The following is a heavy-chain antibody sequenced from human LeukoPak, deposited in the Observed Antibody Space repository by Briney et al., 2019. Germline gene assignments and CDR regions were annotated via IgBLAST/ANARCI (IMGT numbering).Heavy chain of an antibody. CDR1: GGSISSSSYY. Sequence: KPSETLPLTCTVSGGSISSSSYYWGWIRQPPGKGLEWIGSIYYSGSTYYNPSLKSRVTISVDTSKDQFSLKLSSVTAADTAVYYCARHGDRIAAAFDYWGQGTLVTVSS. D-gene: IGHD6-13*01. CDR3: ARHGDRIAAAFDY. CDR2: IYYSGST. V-gene: IGHV4-39*01. J-gene: IGHJ4*02.